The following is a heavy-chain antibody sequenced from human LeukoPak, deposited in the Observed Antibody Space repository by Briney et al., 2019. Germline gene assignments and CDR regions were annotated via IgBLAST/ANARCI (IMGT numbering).Heavy chain of an antibody. V-gene: IGHV3-23*01. CDR3: AKRGVVIRVFLVGFHKEAYYFDS. CDR2: ISGSGGRT. D-gene: IGHD3-10*01. J-gene: IGHJ4*02. Sequence: QAGGSLRLSCAVSGITLSNYGMSWVRQAPGKGLEWVAGISGSGGRTNYAGSVKGRFTISRDNPKNTLYLQMNSLSAEDTAVYFCAKRGVVIRVFLVGFHKEAYYFDSWGQGALVTVSS. CDR1: GITLSNYG.